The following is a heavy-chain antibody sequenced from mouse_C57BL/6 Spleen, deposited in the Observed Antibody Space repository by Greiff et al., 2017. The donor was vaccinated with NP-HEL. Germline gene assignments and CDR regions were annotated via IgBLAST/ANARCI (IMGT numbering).Heavy chain of an antibody. CDR2: IYPGDGDT. D-gene: IGHD1-1*01. V-gene: IGHV1-82*01. J-gene: IGHJ1*03. CDR1: GYAFSSSW. CDR3: AVTTVPDWYFDV. Sequence: VKLMESGPELVKPGASVKISCKASGYAFSSSWMNWVKQRPGKGLEWIGRIYPGDGDTNYNGKFKGQATLTADKSSSTAYMQLSSLTSEDSAVYFCAVTTVPDWYFDVWGTGTTVTVAS.